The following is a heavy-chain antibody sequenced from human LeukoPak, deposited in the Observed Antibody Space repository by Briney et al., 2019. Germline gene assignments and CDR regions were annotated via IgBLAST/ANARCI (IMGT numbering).Heavy chain of an antibody. CDR1: GFTFSWFS. Sequence: SGGSLRLSCAASGFTFSWFSMNWVRQAPGKGLEWVSYISGSSSAIDYADSVKGRFTISRDNSKNTLYLQMDSLRDEDTAVYYCTHVGGSTRIQDYWGQGTLVTVSS. J-gene: IGHJ4*02. CDR3: THVGGSTRIQDY. D-gene: IGHD3-16*01. CDR2: ISGSSSAI. V-gene: IGHV3-48*02.